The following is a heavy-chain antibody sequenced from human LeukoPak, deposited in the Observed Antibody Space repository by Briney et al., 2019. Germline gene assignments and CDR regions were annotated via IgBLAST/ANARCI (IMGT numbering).Heavy chain of an antibody. V-gene: IGHV1-8*01. Sequence: GASVKVSCKASGYTFTSYDINWVRQATGQGLEWMGWMNPNSGNTGYAQKFQGRVTMTRITSISTAYMELSSLRSEDTAVYFCAAISIAAAGTVDYWGQGTLVTVSS. CDR1: GYTFTSYD. J-gene: IGHJ4*02. D-gene: IGHD6-13*01. CDR2: MNPNSGNT. CDR3: AAISIAAAGTVDY.